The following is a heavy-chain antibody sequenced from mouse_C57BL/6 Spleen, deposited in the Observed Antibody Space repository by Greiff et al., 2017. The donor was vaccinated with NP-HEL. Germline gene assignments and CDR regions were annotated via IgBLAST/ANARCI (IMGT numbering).Heavy chain of an antibody. CDR3: ASYYYGSSLYYFDY. Sequence: VQLQQSGPELVKPGASVKISCKASGYSFTDYNMNWVKQSNGKSLEWIGVINPNYGTTSYNQKFKGKATLTVDQSSSTAYMQLNSLTSEDSAVYYCASYYYGSSLYYFDYWGQGTTLTFSS. CDR1: GYSFTDYN. D-gene: IGHD1-1*01. V-gene: IGHV1-39*01. CDR2: INPNYGTT. J-gene: IGHJ2*01.